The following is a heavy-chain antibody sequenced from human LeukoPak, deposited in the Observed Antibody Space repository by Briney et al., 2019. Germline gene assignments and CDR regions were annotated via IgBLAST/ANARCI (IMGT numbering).Heavy chain of an antibody. D-gene: IGHD2-2*01. Sequence: ASVKVSCKASGYTFTGYYMHWVRQAPGQGLEWMGWINSNSGGTNYAQKFQGWVTMTRDTSISTAYMELSRLRSDDTAVYYCARDEGYCSSTSCYRHAFDIWGQGTMVTASS. J-gene: IGHJ3*02. CDR1: GYTFTGYY. CDR2: INSNSGGT. CDR3: ARDEGYCSSTSCYRHAFDI. V-gene: IGHV1-2*04.